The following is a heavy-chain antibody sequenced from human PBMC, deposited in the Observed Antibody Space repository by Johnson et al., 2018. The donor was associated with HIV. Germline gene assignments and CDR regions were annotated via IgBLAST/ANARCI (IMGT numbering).Heavy chain of an antibody. V-gene: IGHV3-30*04. CDR2: IPSNGSDK. CDR1: GFTFSNYA. CDR3: ARAPEVRGIDAFDI. D-gene: IGHD3-10*01. J-gene: IGHJ3*02. Sequence: QVQLVESGGGLVQPGGSLRLSCAASGFTFSNYAMNWIRQAPGKGLEWVSVIPSNGSDKYYADSVKGRFTISRDNSKNTLYLQMNSLRAEDTAVYYCARAPEVRGIDAFDIWGQGTMVTVSS.